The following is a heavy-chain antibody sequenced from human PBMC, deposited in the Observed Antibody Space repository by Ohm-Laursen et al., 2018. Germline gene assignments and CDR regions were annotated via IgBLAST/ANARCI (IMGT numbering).Heavy chain of an antibody. CDR2: IDDNGNT. J-gene: IGHJ4*02. V-gene: IGHV4-59*08. Sequence: SETLSLTCAVYGGSFSSYYWSWIRQPPGKGLEWIGNIDDNGNTNYNPSLQSRVTISINTSKNQFSLQLRFVTAADTAVYHCAGAPNLYYFDYWGQGTLVTVSS. CDR3: AGAPNLYYFDY. D-gene: IGHD1-26*01. CDR1: GGSFSSYY.